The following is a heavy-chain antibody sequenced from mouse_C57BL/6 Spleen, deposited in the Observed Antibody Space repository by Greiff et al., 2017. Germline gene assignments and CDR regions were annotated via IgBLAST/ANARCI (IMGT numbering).Heavy chain of an antibody. CDR3: ARGGGLRQGYAMDY. J-gene: IGHJ4*01. CDR2: IYPGSGST. V-gene: IGHV1-55*01. Sequence: QVQLKQPGAELVKPGASVKMSCKASGYTFTSYWITWVKQRPGQGLEWIGDIYPGSGSTNYNEKFKSKATLTVDTSSSTAYMQLSSLTSEDSAVYYCARGGGLRQGYAMDYWGQGTSVTVSS. D-gene: IGHD2-4*01. CDR1: GYTFTSYW.